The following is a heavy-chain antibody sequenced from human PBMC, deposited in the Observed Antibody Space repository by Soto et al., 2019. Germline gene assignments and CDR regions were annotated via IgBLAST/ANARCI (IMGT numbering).Heavy chain of an antibody. CDR2: IYYSGST. D-gene: IGHD6-6*01. CDR3: ARVLYSSSPDFDY. J-gene: IGHJ4*02. V-gene: IGHV4-59*01. CDR1: GGSIGSYY. Sequence: TSETLSLTYTVSGGSIGSYYWSWIRQPPGKGLEWIGYIYYSGSTNYNPSLKSRVTISVDTSKNQFSLKLSSVTAADTAVYYCARVLYSSSPDFDYWGQGTLVTVSS.